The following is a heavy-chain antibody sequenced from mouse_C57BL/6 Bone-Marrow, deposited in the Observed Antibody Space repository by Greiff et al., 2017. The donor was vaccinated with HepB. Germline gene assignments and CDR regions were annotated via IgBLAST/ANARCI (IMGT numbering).Heavy chain of an antibody. D-gene: IGHD1-1*01. CDR3: ARRVDYGSSPSWFAY. CDR1: GYTFTSYW. V-gene: IGHV1-55*01. J-gene: IGHJ3*01. Sequence: QVQLQQPGAELVKPGASVKMSCKASGYTFTSYWITWVKQRPGQGLGWIGDIYPGSGSTNYNEKFKSKATLTVDTSSSTAYMQLSSLTSEDSAVYYCARRVDYGSSPSWFAYWGQGTLVTVSA. CDR2: IYPGSGST.